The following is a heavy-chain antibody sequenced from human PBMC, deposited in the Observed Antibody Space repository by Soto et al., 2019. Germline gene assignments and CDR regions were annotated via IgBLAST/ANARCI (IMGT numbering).Heavy chain of an antibody. J-gene: IGHJ6*02. D-gene: IGHD3-3*01. V-gene: IGHV3-73*01. CDR2: IRSKANSYAT. Sequence: EVQLVESGGGLVQPGGSLKLSCAASGFTFSGSAMHWVRQASGKGLEWVGRIRSKANSYATAYAASVKGRFTISRDDSKXTAXLXKNSLKTEDTAVYYCTRPSGYDFWSGYPTDNYGMDVWGQGTTVTVSS. CDR1: GFTFSGSA. CDR3: TRPSGYDFWSGYPTDNYGMDV.